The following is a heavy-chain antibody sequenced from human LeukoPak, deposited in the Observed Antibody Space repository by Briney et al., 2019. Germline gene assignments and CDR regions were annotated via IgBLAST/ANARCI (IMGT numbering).Heavy chain of an antibody. J-gene: IGHJ5*02. CDR1: GGSFSGYY. CDR3: ASGVNWFDP. CDR2: INHSGST. V-gene: IGHV4-34*01. Sequence: KASETLSLTCAVYGGSFSGYYWSWIRQPPGKGLEWIGEINHSGSTNYNPSLKSRVTISVDTSKNQFSLKLSSVTAADTAVYYCASGVNWFDPWGQGTLVTVSS.